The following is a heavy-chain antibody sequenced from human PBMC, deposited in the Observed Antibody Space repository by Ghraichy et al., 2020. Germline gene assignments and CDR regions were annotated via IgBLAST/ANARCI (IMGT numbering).Heavy chain of an antibody. Sequence: GSLRLSCAASGFTFSSYGMHWVRQAPGKGLEWVAVISYDGSNKYYADSVKGRFTISRDNSKNTLYLQMNSLRAEDTAVYYCAYNWGTVTTPPNVWGKGTTVTVSS. D-gene: IGHD4-11*01. CDR1: GFTFSSYG. CDR2: ISYDGSNK. CDR3: AYNWGTVTTPPNV. V-gene: IGHV3-30*03. J-gene: IGHJ6*04.